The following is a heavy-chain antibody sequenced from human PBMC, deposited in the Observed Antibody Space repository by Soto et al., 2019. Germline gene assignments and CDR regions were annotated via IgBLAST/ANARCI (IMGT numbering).Heavy chain of an antibody. V-gene: IGHV4-61*01. J-gene: IGHJ4*02. CDR3: ARERSHSQHDD. CDR1: GGSVSSGNYF. D-gene: IGHD6-13*01. Sequence: PSETLSLTCTVSGGSVSSGNYFWSWIRQPPGKGLEWIGHISYSGSTNYYPSLKSRVSMSLDTSKNQFSLKLRSVTAADTAVYYCARERSHSQHDDWGQGTLVTV. CDR2: ISYSGST.